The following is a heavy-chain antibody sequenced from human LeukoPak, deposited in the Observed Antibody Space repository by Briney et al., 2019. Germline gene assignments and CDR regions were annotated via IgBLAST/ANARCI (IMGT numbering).Heavy chain of an antibody. J-gene: IGHJ4*02. CDR2: INQDGSEK. CDR3: ARDYD. V-gene: IGHV3-7*04. Sequence: TGGSLTLSCAASGFTFSSQWMSWVRQAPGKGLEWVANINQDGSEKYYVDSVKGRFTISRDNAKNSLDLQMNSLRAEDTAVYYCARDYDWGQGTLVTVSS. CDR1: GFTFSSQW. D-gene: IGHD3-16*01.